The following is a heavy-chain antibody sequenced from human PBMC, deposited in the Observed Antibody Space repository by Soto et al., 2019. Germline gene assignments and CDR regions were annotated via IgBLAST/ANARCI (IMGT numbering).Heavy chain of an antibody. J-gene: IGHJ4*02. CDR1: GYTFASYC. D-gene: IGHD2-2*01. Sequence: AKVSCKESGYTFASYCFCWVRQETGQGLEWVAWISANSGDTNSAQKFQDRVTLTTDTSTSTAYMDLRSLRSDDTAVYYCARDFRDSCRGTSCIYFDYWGQGTLVPVSS. V-gene: IGHV1-18*01. CDR2: ISANSGDT. CDR3: ARDFRDSCRGTSCIYFDY.